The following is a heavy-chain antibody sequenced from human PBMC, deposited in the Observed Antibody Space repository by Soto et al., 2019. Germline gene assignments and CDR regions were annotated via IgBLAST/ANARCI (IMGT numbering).Heavy chain of an antibody. V-gene: IGHV5-51*01. CDR2: VYPGDSDM. CDR3: ARLMGAATGADY. Sequence: PGESLKISCNGSGYSFTNDWIGWVRQMPGKGLEWMGIVYPGDSDMRFSPSFQGQVTMSADKSISTAYLQWSSLKASDSAMYYCARLMGAATGADYWGQGTLVTVSS. CDR1: GYSFTNDW. D-gene: IGHD2-8*02. J-gene: IGHJ4*02.